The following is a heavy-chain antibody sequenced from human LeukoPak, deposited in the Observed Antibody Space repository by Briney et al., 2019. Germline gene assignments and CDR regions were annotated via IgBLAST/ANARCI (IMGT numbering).Heavy chain of an antibody. D-gene: IGHD5-18*01. CDR3: ARLTLPLTAMVNFDY. CDR1: GFTLSFFW. V-gene: IGHV3-7*01. CDR2: IKQDGSEK. J-gene: IGHJ4*02. Sequence: GGSLRLSCEASGFTLSFFWMSWVRQAPGKGLEWVANIKQDGSEKYYVDSVKGRFTISRDNAKNSLYLQMNSLRAEDTAVYYCARLTLPLTAMVNFDYWGQGTLVTVSS.